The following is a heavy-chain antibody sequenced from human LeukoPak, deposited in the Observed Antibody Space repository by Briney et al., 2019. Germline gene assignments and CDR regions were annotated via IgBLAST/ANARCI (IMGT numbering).Heavy chain of an antibody. CDR2: ISAYNGNT. Sequence: ASVKVSCKASGYTFTSYGISWVRQAPGQGLEWMGWISAYNGNTNYAQKLQGRVTMTTDTSTSTAYMELRSLRSEDTAVYYCATPRRPYYYYYMDVWGKGTTVTVSS. V-gene: IGHV1-18*01. D-gene: IGHD1-14*01. J-gene: IGHJ6*03. CDR1: GYTFTSYG. CDR3: ATPRRPYYYYYMDV.